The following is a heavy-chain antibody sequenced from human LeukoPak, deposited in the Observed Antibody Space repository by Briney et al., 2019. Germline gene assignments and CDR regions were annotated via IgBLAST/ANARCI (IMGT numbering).Heavy chain of an antibody. CDR2: IYHSGST. V-gene: IGHV4-38-2*02. Sequence: SETLSLTCTVSGYSISSGYYWGWIRQPPGKGLEWIGSIYHSGSTYYNPSLKSRVTISVDTSKNQFSLKLSSVTAADTAVYYCARVSGPRGWFDPWGQGTLVTVSS. CDR3: ARVSGPRGWFDP. D-gene: IGHD3-10*01. J-gene: IGHJ5*02. CDR1: GYSISSGYY.